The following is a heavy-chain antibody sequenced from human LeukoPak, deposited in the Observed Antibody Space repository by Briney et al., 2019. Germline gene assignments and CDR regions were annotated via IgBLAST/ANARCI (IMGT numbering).Heavy chain of an antibody. V-gene: IGHV4-39*01. Sequence: SETLCLTCTVSGGSIRSDFHYWDWIRQPPGKGLEWIGSILYTGGSWVKPSLKSRASISVDTSRNQFSLTLHSVNAIDTALYYCTRRASGSGGTQAGMDVWGQGTRAPSP. CDR2: ILYTGGS. D-gene: IGHD2-15*01. CDR1: GGSIRSDFHY. CDR3: TRRASGSGGTQAGMDV. J-gene: IGHJ6*02.